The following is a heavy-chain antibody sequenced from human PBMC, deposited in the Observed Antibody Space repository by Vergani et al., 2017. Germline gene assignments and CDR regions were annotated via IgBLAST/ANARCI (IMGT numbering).Heavy chain of an antibody. CDR2: ISSSGSTI. CDR3: ASGRGGCSGGSCPVPADAFDI. V-gene: IGHV3-11*01. D-gene: IGHD2-15*01. CDR1: GFTFSDYY. J-gene: IGHJ3*02. Sequence: QVQLVESGGGLVKPGGSLRLSCAASGFTFSDYYMSWIRQAPGKGLEWVSYISSSGSTISYADSVKGRFTISRDNAKNSLYLQMNSLRAEDTAVYYCASGRGGCSGGSCPVPADAFDIWGQGTMVTVSS.